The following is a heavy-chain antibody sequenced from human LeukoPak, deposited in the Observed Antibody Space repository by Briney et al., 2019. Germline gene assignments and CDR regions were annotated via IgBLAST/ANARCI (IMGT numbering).Heavy chain of an antibody. CDR3: ARERGYYYDSSGTYVPYYYYGMDV. CDR1: GVSISSYY. CDR2: IYYSGST. Sequence: PSETLSLTCTVSGVSISSYYWSWIRQPPGKGLEWIGYIYYSGSTNYNPSLKSRVTISVDTSKNQFSLKLSSVTAADTAVYYCARERGYYYDSSGTYVPYYYYGMDVWGQGTTVTVSS. D-gene: IGHD3-22*01. J-gene: IGHJ6*02. V-gene: IGHV4-59*01.